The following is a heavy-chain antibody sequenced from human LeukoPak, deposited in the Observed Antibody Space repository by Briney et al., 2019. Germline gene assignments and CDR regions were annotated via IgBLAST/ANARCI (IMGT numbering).Heavy chain of an antibody. CDR1: GASITTYY. V-gene: IGHV4-59*01. CDR2: IYYSGST. Sequence: SETLSLNCTVSGASITTYYWNWIRQPPGKGLEWIGYIYYSGSTNYNPSLKSRVTISLDTSKNQFSLHLISVTAADTAGYYCARDWELGYWGQGTLVTVSS. CDR3: ARDWELGY. J-gene: IGHJ4*02. D-gene: IGHD1-26*01.